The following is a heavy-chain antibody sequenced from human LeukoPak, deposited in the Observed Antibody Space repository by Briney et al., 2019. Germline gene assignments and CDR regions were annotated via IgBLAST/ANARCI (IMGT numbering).Heavy chain of an antibody. J-gene: IGHJ4*02. Sequence: GGSLRLSCAASGFTFSSYSMNWVRQAPGKGLEWVSSISSSSSYMYYADSVKGRFTISRDNAKNSLYLQMNSLRAEDTAVYYCARGLRYCSGGSCNWGQGTLVTVSS. CDR3: ARGLRYCSGGSCN. CDR2: ISSSSSYM. CDR1: GFTFSSYS. V-gene: IGHV3-21*01. D-gene: IGHD2-15*01.